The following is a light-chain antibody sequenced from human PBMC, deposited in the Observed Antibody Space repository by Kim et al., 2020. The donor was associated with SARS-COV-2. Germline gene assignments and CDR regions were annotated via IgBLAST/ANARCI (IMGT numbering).Light chain of an antibody. V-gene: IGKV3-15*01. CDR1: QSVDSN. Sequence: VMTQSPATLSVSPGERVTLSCRASQSVDSNLAWYQQKRGQPPRLLINLASIRVTGIPARFSGSGSGTDFTLTISSLQSEDFAFYYCQQYNNWPLTFGGGTKVDIK. CDR2: LAS. J-gene: IGKJ4*01. CDR3: QQYNNWPLT.